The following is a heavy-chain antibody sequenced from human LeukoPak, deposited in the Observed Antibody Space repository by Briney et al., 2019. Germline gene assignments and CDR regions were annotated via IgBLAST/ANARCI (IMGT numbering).Heavy chain of an antibody. CDR3: AKFLPTHIVVANYYFDN. V-gene: IGHV3-23*01. Sequence: GGSLRLSCAASGFTFSSYAMSWVRQAPGRGLEWVSAISGSGGSTYYADSVKGRFTISRDNSKNTLYLQMNSLRAEDTAVYYCAKFLPTHIVVANYYFDNWGQGTLVTVSS. D-gene: IGHD2-21*01. CDR1: GFTFSSYA. CDR2: ISGSGGST. J-gene: IGHJ4*02.